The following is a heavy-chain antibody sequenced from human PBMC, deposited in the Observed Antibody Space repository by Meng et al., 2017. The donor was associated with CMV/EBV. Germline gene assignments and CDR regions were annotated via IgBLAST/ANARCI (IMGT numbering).Heavy chain of an antibody. Sequence: SETLSLTCAVYGGSFSGYYWSWIRQPPGKGLEWIGEINHSGSTSYNPSLKSRVTISVDTSKNQFSLKLSSVTAADTAVYYCARGAHCSSTSCYNIWGQGTLVTVSS. J-gene: IGHJ4*02. CDR2: INHSGST. CDR1: GGSFSGYY. D-gene: IGHD2-2*01. V-gene: IGHV4-34*01. CDR3: ARGAHCSSTSCYNI.